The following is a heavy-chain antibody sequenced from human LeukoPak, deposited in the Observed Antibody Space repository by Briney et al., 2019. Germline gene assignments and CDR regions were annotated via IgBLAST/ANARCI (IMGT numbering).Heavy chain of an antibody. CDR1: GDSISSGGYY. Sequence: SETLSLTCTVSGDSISSGGYYWSWIRQHPGKGLEWIGYIYYSGSTYYNPSLKSRVTISVDTSKNQFSLKLSSVTAADTAVYYCARAIPYYYDSSGRFDYWGQGTLVTVSS. CDR3: ARAIPYYYDSSGRFDY. CDR2: IYYSGST. V-gene: IGHV4-31*03. J-gene: IGHJ4*02. D-gene: IGHD3-22*01.